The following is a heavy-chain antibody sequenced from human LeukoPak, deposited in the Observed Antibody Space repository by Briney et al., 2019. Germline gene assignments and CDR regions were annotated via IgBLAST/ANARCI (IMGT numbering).Heavy chain of an antibody. V-gene: IGHV4-39*01. Sequence: PSETRSLTCTVSVVSISSSTSYCGWTRQPPGKGLERIGSIYYSANTYYNASLKSRVTISVDTSKNQFSLKLTSVTAADTAAYYCARFGFWNYNAFDIWGQGTMVTVSS. CDR1: VVSISSSTSY. CDR3: ARFGFWNYNAFDI. J-gene: IGHJ3*02. D-gene: IGHD1-7*01. CDR2: IYYSANT.